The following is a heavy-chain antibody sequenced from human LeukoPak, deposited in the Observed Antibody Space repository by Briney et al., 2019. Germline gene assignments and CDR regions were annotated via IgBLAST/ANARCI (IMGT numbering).Heavy chain of an antibody. CDR3: AREYYYDSSGYYYDAFGI. CDR1: GYTFTGYY. CDR2: INPNSGGT. V-gene: IGHV1-2*06. Sequence: ASVKVSCKASGYTFTGYYMHWVRQAPGQGLEWMGRINPNSGGTNYAQKFQGRVTMTRYTSISTAYMELSRLRSDDTSVDYCAREYYYDSSGYYYDAFGIWGQGTMVTVSS. J-gene: IGHJ3*02. D-gene: IGHD3-22*01.